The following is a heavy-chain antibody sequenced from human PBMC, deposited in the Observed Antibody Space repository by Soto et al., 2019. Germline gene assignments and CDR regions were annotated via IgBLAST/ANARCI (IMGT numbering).Heavy chain of an antibody. V-gene: IGHV3-66*01. J-gene: IGHJ6*03. CDR3: ARAIVTPGTYYIAG. D-gene: IGHD4-4*01. CDR2: IYAAGHT. CDR1: GFTVGTNS. Sequence: EVRLVESGGGLVQPGESLRLSCEASGFTVGTNSISWVRQSPGKGLEWVSVIYAAGHTYYPDSVKGRFTISRDKSLNTVSRQSSSLRVDETAVYYCARAIVTPGTYYIAGWCKGTTVTVAS.